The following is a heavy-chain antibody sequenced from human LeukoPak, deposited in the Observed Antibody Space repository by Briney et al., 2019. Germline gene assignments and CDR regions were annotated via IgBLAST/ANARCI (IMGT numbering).Heavy chain of an antibody. J-gene: IGHJ5*02. D-gene: IGHD2-21*02. Sequence: GASVKVSCKASGGTFSSYAISWVRQAPGQGLEWMGGIIPIFGTANYAQKFQGRVTITADESTSTAYMELSSLRSEDTAVYYCALAYCGGDCYGNWFDPWGQGTLVTVSS. CDR3: ALAYCGGDCYGNWFDP. V-gene: IGHV1-69*13. CDR1: GGTFSSYA. CDR2: IIPIFGTA.